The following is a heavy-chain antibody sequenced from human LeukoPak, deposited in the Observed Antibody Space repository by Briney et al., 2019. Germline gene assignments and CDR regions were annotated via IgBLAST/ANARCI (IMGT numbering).Heavy chain of an antibody. D-gene: IGHD2-2*01. CDR3: ARVTDLVVPAAMGY. CDR2: INPNSGGT. Sequence: ASVKVSCKASGYTFTGYYMHWVRQAPGQGLEWMGWINPNSGGTNYAQKFQGRVTMTRDTSISTAYMELSSLRSEDTAVYYCARVTDLVVPAAMGYWGQGTLVTVSS. J-gene: IGHJ4*02. CDR1: GYTFTGYY. V-gene: IGHV1-2*02.